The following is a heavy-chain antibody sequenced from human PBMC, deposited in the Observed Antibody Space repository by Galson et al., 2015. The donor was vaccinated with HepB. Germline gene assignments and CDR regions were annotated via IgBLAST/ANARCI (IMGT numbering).Heavy chain of an antibody. J-gene: IGHJ4*02. D-gene: IGHD3-10*01. V-gene: IGHV3-48*02. Sequence: SLRLSCAAPGFTFSSYSMIWVRQAPEKGLEWISYISSSGNTIYYADSVKGRFTISRDNAKKSLFLQMNSLRDEDTAVYYCARSLYSWEFPGALIDYWGQGTLVTVSS. CDR1: GFTFSSYS. CDR3: ARSLYSWEFPGALIDY. CDR2: ISSSGNTI.